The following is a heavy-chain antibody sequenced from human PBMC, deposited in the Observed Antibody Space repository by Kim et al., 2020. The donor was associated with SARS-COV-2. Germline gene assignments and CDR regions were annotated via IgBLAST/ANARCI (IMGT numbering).Heavy chain of an antibody. V-gene: IGHV4-39*01. D-gene: IGHD2-2*01. CDR1: GGSISSSAYY. J-gene: IGHJ3*02. Sequence: SETLSLTCTVSGGSISSSAYYWAWIRQPPGKGLEWIGSIYHSGNTYYNPSLKSRVTISIDTSKNQFSLNLNSVTAADTAVYFCARAPGYQVPEYGAFDIWGQGKMVTVSS. CDR3: ARAPGYQVPEYGAFDI. CDR2: IYHSGNT.